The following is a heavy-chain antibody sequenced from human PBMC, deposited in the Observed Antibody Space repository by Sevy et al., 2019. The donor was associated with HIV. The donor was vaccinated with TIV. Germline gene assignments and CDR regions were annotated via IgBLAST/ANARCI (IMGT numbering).Heavy chain of an antibody. CDR3: ARVRVRGVLHYGMDV. V-gene: IGHV1-2*02. CDR1: GYTFTGYY. J-gene: IGHJ6*02. D-gene: IGHD3-10*01. CDR2: INPNSGGT. Sequence: ASVKVSCKASGYTFTGYYMHWVRQAPGQGLEWMGWINPNSGGTNYAQKFQGRVTMTRDTSIITAYMELSRLRSDDTAVYYCARVRVRGVLHYGMDVWGQGTTVTVSS.